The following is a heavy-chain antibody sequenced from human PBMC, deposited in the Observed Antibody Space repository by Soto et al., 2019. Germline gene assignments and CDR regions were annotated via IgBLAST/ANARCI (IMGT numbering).Heavy chain of an antibody. D-gene: IGHD2-8*02. CDR3: ACWGHIVPVAPSDFDR. CDR2: ISPDGSDV. V-gene: IGHV3-74*01. Sequence: PWGSLRLSCAASGFPFTNYWINCGRHTPCKGLMWVSRISPDGSDVGYADSVEGRFTVSRDNAKNTLYLQMHSLRAEDTAMYYCACWGHIVPVAPSDFDRWGQGTLVTVSS. CDR1: GFPFTNYW. J-gene: IGHJ4*02.